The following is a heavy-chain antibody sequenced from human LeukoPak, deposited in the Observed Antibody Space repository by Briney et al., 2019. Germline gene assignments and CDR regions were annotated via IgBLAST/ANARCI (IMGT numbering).Heavy chain of an antibody. CDR3: ASPLYSSSSDFDY. Sequence: GASVKVSCKASGGTFSSYAISWVRQAPGQGLEWMGGIIPIFGTANYAQKFQGRVTITTDESMSTAYMELSSLRSEDTAVYYCASPLYSSSSDFDYWGQGTLVTVSS. CDR2: IIPIFGTA. CDR1: GGTFSSYA. D-gene: IGHD6-13*01. V-gene: IGHV1-69*05. J-gene: IGHJ4*02.